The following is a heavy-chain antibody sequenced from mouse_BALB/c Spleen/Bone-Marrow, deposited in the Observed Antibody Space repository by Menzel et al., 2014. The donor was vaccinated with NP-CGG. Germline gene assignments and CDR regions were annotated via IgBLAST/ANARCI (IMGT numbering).Heavy chain of an antibody. CDR3: ARLRGDYDGYAMDY. V-gene: IGHV1S34*01. J-gene: IGHJ4*01. Sequence: LVKTGASVKISCKASGYSFTSYYMHWVKQSHGKSLEWIGYISCYNGATSYNQKFKGKATFTVGTSSSTAYMQFNSLTSEDSAVYYCARLRGDYDGYAMDYWGQGTSVTVSS. CDR1: GYSFTSYY. D-gene: IGHD2-4*01. CDR2: ISCYNGAT.